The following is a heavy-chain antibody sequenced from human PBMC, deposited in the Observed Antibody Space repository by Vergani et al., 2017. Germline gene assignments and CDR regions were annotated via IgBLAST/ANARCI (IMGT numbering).Heavy chain of an antibody. V-gene: IGHV3-15*01. CDR1: GFTFSNAW. CDR3: STGYPLAVAGSEY. Sequence: EVQLLESGGGLVQPGGSLRLSCAASGFTFSNAWMSWVRQAPGKGLEWVGRIKSKTDGGTTDYAAHVKGRFIISRDDSKNTLYLQMNSLKTEDTAVYYCSTGYPLAVAGSEYWGQGTLVTVSS. J-gene: IGHJ4*02. CDR2: IKSKTDGGTT. D-gene: IGHD6-19*01.